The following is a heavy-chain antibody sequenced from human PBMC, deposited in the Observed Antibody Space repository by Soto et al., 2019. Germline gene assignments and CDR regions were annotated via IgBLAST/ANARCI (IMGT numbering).Heavy chain of an antibody. CDR3: ARGVSAGVDY. D-gene: IGHD1-26*01. Sequence: VQLVQSGAEVKKPGGSVKVSCKASGYTFTGYYMHWVRQAPGQGLEWMGWVNPNSGGTNYAQKFQGRVTMTRDTSINTAYMELTTLTSDDTAFYYCARGVSAGVDYWGQGTLVTVSS. CDR2: VNPNSGGT. CDR1: GYTFTGYY. V-gene: IGHV1-2*02. J-gene: IGHJ4*02.